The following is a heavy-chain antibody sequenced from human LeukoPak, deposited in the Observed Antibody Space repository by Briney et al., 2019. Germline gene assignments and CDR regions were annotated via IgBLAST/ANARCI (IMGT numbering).Heavy chain of an antibody. D-gene: IGHD3-16*01. J-gene: IGHJ3*02. Sequence: GGSLRLSCAASGFTVMNTYISWVRHPPGKGLEWVSVIYTGGSTYYADSVKGRFTISRDNAKNSLYLQMNSLRAEDTAVYYCARNGGIRLLSDAFDIWGQGTMVTVSS. CDR2: IYTGGST. CDR3: ARNGGIRLLSDAFDI. CDR1: GFTVMNTY. V-gene: IGHV3-66*01.